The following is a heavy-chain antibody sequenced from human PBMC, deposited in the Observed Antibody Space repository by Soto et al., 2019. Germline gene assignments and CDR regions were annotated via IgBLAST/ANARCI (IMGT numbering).Heavy chain of an antibody. CDR2: IYYSGST. J-gene: IGHJ6*02. V-gene: IGHV4-31*03. D-gene: IGHD6-13*01. CDR3: ARDRQLVRVAQFDYYYGMDV. Sequence: SETLSLTCTVSGGSISSGGYYWSWIRQHPGKGLEWIGYIYYSGSTYYNPSLKSRVTISVDTSKNQFSLKLSSVTAADTAVYYCARDRQLVRVAQFDYYYGMDVWGQGTTVTVSS. CDR1: GGSISSGGYY.